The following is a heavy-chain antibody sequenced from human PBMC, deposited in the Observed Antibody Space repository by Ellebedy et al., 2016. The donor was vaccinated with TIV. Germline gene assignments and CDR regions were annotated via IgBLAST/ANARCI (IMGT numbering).Heavy chain of an antibody. V-gene: IGHV1-18*04. CDR3: ARGPLWTRTGDY. D-gene: IGHD3-16*01. CDR1: GYTFTSYG. J-gene: IGHJ4*02. CDR2: ISAYNGDT. Sequence: AASVKVSCKASGYTFTSYGISWVRQAPGQGLEWMGWISAYNGDTNHAQKFQGRVTMTPDTSTSTAYMELRSLRSDDTAVYYCARGPLWTRTGDYWGQGTLVTVSS.